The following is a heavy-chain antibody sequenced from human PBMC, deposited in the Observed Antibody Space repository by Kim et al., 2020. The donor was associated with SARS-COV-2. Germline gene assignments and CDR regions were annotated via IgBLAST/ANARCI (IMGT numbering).Heavy chain of an antibody. CDR2: IYYSGST. V-gene: IGHV4-59*01. CDR1: GGSISSYY. CDR3: AREEYDYFWGSYPAEYFQR. D-gene: IGHD3-16*02. Sequence: SETLSLTCTVSGGSISSYYWSWIRQPPGKGLEWIWYIYYSGSTNYNPSLKSRVTISVDTSKNKFSLKLSSVTAADTAVYYRAREEYDYFWGSYPAEYFQRWGQGTLVTVSS. J-gene: IGHJ1*01.